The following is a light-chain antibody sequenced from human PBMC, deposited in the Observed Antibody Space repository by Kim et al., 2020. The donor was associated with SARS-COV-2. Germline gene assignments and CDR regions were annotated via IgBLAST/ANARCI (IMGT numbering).Light chain of an antibody. CDR3: AAWDDSLNGYV. Sequence: QSVLTQPPSVSEAPRQRVTISCSGSSSNIGKSAVNWYQQLPGKAPKLLIYYDDLLPSGGSDRFSGSKSGTSASLAISGLQSEDEADYYCAAWDDSLNGYVFGNGTKVTVL. V-gene: IGLV1-36*01. CDR1: SSNIGKSA. CDR2: YDD. J-gene: IGLJ1*01.